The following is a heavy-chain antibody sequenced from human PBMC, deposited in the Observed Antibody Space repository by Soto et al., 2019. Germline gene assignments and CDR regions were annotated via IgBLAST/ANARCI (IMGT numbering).Heavy chain of an antibody. V-gene: IGHV1-69*01. CDR2: IIPIFGTA. D-gene: IGHD5-18*01. Sequence: QVQLVQSGAEVKKPGSSVKVSCKASGGTFSSYAISWVRQAPGQGLEWMGGIIPIFGTANYAQKFQGRVTITADESTRTAYRELSSLGSADTAVYDCARDGERNGQLWSGWADWGQGALVTVSS. CDR3: ARDGERNGQLWSGWAD. CDR1: GGTFSSYA. J-gene: IGHJ4*02.